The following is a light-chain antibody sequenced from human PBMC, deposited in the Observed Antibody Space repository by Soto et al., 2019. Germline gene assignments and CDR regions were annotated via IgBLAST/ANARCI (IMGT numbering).Light chain of an antibody. CDR2: AAS. V-gene: IGKV1-6*01. J-gene: IGKJ1*01. CDR3: LQDYNYPRT. Sequence: AIQMTQSPSSLSASVGDTVTITCRASQGIRNDLGWYQQKPGKAPKVLIHAASNLQSGVPSRFSGSGSGTDFTLTISSLQLEDFATYYCLQDYNYPRTFGQGTKVEIQ. CDR1: QGIRND.